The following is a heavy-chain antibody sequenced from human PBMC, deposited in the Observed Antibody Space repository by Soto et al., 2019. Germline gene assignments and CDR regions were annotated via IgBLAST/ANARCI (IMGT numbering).Heavy chain of an antibody. CDR1: GFTFSSYW. V-gene: IGHV3-7*01. CDR3: ARDRTCVAATPWYYYGMDV. J-gene: IGHJ6*02. CDR2: IKQDGSEK. Sequence: LRLSCAASGFTFSSYWMSWVRQAPGKGLEWVANIKQDGSEKYYVDSVKGRFTISRDNAKNSLYLQMNSLRAEDTAVYYCARDRTCVAATPWYYYGMDVWGRGSTVAVSS. D-gene: IGHD2-15*01.